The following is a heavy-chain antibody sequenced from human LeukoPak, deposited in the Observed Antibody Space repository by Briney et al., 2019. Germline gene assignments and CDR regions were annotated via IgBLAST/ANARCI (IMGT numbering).Heavy chain of an antibody. D-gene: IGHD3-10*01. CDR1: GYTFSSYG. V-gene: IGHV3-30*02. CDR2: IRFDGTIK. CDR3: AKEGEDVLLWFGESNNWFDP. J-gene: IGHJ5*02. Sequence: GGSLRLSCAASGYTFSSYGMHWVRQAPGKGLEWVAFIRFDGTIKDYADSVKGRFTISRDNSKNTLNLLMNSLRAEDTAVYYCAKEGEDVLLWFGESNNWFDPWGQGTLVTVSS.